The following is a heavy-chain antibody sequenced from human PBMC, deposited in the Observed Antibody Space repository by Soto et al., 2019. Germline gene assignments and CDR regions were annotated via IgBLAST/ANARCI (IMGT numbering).Heavy chain of an antibody. CDR2: INHSGST. J-gene: IGHJ4*02. CDR3: ARETMVRGVIINVYYFDY. CDR1: GGSFSGYY. D-gene: IGHD3-10*01. V-gene: IGHV4-34*01. Sequence: QVQLQQWGAGLLKPSETLSLTCAVYGGSFSGYYWSWIRQPPGKGLEWIGEINHSGSTNYNPSLKSRVTISVDTSNNQFSLKLSSVTAADTAVYYCARETMVRGVIINVYYFDYWGQGTLVTVSS.